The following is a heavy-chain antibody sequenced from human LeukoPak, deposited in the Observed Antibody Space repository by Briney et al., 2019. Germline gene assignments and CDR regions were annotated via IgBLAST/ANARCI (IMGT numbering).Heavy chain of an antibody. Sequence: PSETLSLTCTVSGGSISSSSYYWGWIRQPPGKGLEWIGSIYYSGSTYYNPSLKSRVTISVDKSKSQFSLKLSSVTAADTAVYYCARVPQAAAAGDFDYWGQGTLVTVSS. V-gene: IGHV4-39*07. CDR2: IYYSGST. D-gene: IGHD6-13*01. CDR3: ARVPQAAAAGDFDY. J-gene: IGHJ4*02. CDR1: GGSISSSSYY.